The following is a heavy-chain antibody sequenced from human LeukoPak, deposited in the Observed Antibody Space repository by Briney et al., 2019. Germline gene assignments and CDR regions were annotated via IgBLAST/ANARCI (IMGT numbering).Heavy chain of an antibody. J-gene: IGHJ6*02. D-gene: IGHD6-6*01. V-gene: IGHV3-11*01. CDR1: GFAFSDYY. Sequence: GGSLRLSCAVSGFAFSDYYTSWIRQAPGKGLGWVSYISISGSTIYYADSVKGRFTISRDNAKNSLYLQMNSLRAEDTAVYYCARDHSSYSSSSVYYGMDVWGQGTTVTVSS. CDR2: ISISGSTI. CDR3: ARDHSSYSSSSVYYGMDV.